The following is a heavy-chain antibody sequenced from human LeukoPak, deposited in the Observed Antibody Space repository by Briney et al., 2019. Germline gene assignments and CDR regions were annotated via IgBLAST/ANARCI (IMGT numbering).Heavy chain of an antibody. V-gene: IGHV3-69-1*02. Sequence: RSGGSLRLSCAASGFSFSDHEMNWVRQAPGKGLEWVSYLSSSGNAYYADSVKGRFTISRDNSKNSLYLQMTSLRADDTAVYYCASGRGSYSPDYWGQGTLVTVSS. CDR1: GFSFSDHE. J-gene: IGHJ4*02. CDR2: LSSSGNA. CDR3: ASGRGSYSPDY. D-gene: IGHD1-26*01.